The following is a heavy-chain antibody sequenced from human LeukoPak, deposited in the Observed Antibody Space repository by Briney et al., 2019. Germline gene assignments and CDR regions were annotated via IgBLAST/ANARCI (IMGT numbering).Heavy chain of an antibody. Sequence: GGSLRLSCAASGFTFSSYAMHWVRQAPGKGLEWVAVISYDGSNEYYADSVKGRFTISRDNSKNTLYLQMNSLRAEDTAVYYCASSVLRFLEWLNGLDYWGQGTLVTVSS. V-gene: IGHV3-30-3*01. CDR2: ISYDGSNE. CDR1: GFTFSSYA. CDR3: ASSVLRFLEWLNGLDY. J-gene: IGHJ4*02. D-gene: IGHD3-3*01.